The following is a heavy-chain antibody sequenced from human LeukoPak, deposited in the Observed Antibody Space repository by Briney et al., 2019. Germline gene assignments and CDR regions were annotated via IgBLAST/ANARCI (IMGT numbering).Heavy chain of an antibody. CDR1: GGSISSSSYY. CDR2: IYYSGST. CDR3: ARLQRNYYYYMDV. V-gene: IGHV4-39*01. D-gene: IGHD5-24*01. Sequence: SETLSLTCTVSGGSISSSSYYWGWIRQPPGKGLEWIGSIYYSGSTYYNSSLKSRLTISVDTSKNQFSLKLSSVTAADTAVYYCARLQRNYYYYMDVRGKGTTVTVPS. J-gene: IGHJ6*03.